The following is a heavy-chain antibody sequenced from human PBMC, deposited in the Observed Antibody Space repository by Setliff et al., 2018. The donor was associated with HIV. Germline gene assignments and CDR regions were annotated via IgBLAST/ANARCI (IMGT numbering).Heavy chain of an antibody. J-gene: IGHJ4*02. Sequence: PSDTLSLPCTVSGGSISSGGNYWSWIRQYPGKGLEWIGYIYYTGSTYYNPSLKSRVTISVDTSKNQFSLKLGSVTAADTAVYYCARKGYCSSSGCPTPFDFWGQGTLVTVSS. CDR1: GGSISSGGNY. V-gene: IGHV4-31*03. CDR3: ARKGYCSSSGCPTPFDF. CDR2: IYYTGST. D-gene: IGHD2-2*01.